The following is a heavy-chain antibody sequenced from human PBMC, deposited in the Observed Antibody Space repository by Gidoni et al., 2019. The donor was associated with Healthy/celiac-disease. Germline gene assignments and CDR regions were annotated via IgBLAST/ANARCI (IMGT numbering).Heavy chain of an antibody. CDR2: ISSSSSYI. CDR1: GFTFSSYS. J-gene: IGHJ3*02. Sequence: EVQLVESGGGLVKPGGSLRLSCAASGFTFSSYSMNWVRQAPGKGLEWVSSISSSSSYIYYADSVKGRFTISRDNAKNSLYLQMNSLRAEDTAVYYCARVATIRHIDAFDIWGQGTMVTVSS. V-gene: IGHV3-21*01. D-gene: IGHD5-12*01. CDR3: ARVATIRHIDAFDI.